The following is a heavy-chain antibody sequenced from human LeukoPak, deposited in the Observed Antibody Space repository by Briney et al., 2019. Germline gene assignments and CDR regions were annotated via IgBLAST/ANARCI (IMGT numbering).Heavy chain of an antibody. CDR1: GFSFSGYS. V-gene: IGHV3-21*01. CDR3: ARRTTQKSFDY. Sequence: GGSLRLSCAAPGFSFSGYSMNWVRQAPGKGLEWVSSISSSSSYIYFADSVKGRFTISRDNAKNSLYLQMNSLRAEDTGVYYCARRTTQKSFDYWGQGTLVTVSS. D-gene: IGHD1-1*01. J-gene: IGHJ4*02. CDR2: ISSSSSYI.